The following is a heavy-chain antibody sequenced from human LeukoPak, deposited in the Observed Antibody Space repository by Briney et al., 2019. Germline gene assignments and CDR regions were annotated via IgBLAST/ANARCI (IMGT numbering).Heavy chain of an antibody. CDR3: AKALPGYSSGWYTAYAFDI. D-gene: IGHD6-19*01. V-gene: IGHV3-48*01. J-gene: IGHJ3*02. CDR1: GFTFSSDS. CDR2: IGSSSFTI. Sequence: GGSLRLSCAASGFTFSSDSMNWVRQAPGKGLEWVSYIGSSSFTIHYADSVKGRFTISRDNAKNSLYLQMNSLRAEDTAVYYCAKALPGYSSGWYTAYAFDIWGQGTMVTVPS.